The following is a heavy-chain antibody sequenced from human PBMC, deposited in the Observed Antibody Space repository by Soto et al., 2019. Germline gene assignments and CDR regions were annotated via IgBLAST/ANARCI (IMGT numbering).Heavy chain of an antibody. V-gene: IGHV4-59*12. D-gene: IGHD5-12*01. Sequence: PSETLSLTCTVSGGSISSYYWSWIRQPPGKGLEWIGYIYYSGSTNYNPSLKSRVTISVDTSKNQFSLKLSSVTAADTAVYYCARWKMATSSPCFDYWGQGTLVTVSS. CDR2: IYYSGST. CDR1: GGSISSYY. J-gene: IGHJ4*02. CDR3: ARWKMATSSPCFDY.